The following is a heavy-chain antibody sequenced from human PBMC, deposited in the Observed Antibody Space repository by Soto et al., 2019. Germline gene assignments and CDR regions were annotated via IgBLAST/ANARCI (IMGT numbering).Heavy chain of an antibody. J-gene: IGHJ4*02. CDR3: AKYRAVTTGLLYYFDY. D-gene: IGHD4-17*01. Sequence: GGSLRLSCAASGFTFSSYAMSWVRQAPGKGLEWVSAISGSGGSTYYADSVRGRFTISRDNSKNTLYLQMNSLRAEDTAVYYCAKYRAVTTGLLYYFDYWGQRTLVTVSS. CDR1: GFTFSSYA. V-gene: IGHV3-23*01. CDR2: ISGSGGST.